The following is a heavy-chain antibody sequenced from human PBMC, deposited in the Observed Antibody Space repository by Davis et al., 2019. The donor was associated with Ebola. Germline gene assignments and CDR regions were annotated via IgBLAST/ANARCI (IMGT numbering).Heavy chain of an antibody. Sequence: ASVKVSCKASGYTFTSYGITWARQAPGQGLEWVGWFSAHNGNIYYAQKFQGRVAMTRDTSSSTAYMELRSLTSDDTAVYYCARDIGGAAAGNGDYWGQGTLVTVSS. CDR1: GYTFTSYG. J-gene: IGHJ4*02. CDR3: ARDIGGAAAGNGDY. V-gene: IGHV1-18*04. CDR2: FSAHNGNI. D-gene: IGHD6-13*01.